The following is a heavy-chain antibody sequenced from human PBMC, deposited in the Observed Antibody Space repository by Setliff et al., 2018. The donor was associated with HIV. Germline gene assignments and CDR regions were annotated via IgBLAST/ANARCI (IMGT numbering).Heavy chain of an antibody. D-gene: IGHD1-1*01. CDR2: IYHSGST. Sequence: PSETLSLTCAVSGGSISSGGYSWSWIRQPPGKGLEWIGYIYHSGSTHYNPSLQSRITISMDTSKNQFSLTLSSVTAADTAIYFCMRDGSRTTGMTGYYYGVDVWGQGTTVTVSS. CDR1: GGSISSGGYS. J-gene: IGHJ6*02. V-gene: IGHV4-30-2*01. CDR3: MRDGSRTTGMTGYYYGVDV.